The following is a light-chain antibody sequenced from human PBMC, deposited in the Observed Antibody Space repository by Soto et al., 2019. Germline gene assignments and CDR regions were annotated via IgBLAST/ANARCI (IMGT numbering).Light chain of an antibody. Sequence: EIVLTQSPGTLSLSPGERATLSCRASQSVSSSYLAWYQQKPGQAPRLLIYGASSRATGIPDRFSGSGSGTDFTLTISRLEPEDFAVHYCQQYGSSPLWTFGQGTKVEIK. J-gene: IGKJ1*01. V-gene: IGKV3-20*01. CDR3: QQYGSSPLWT. CDR2: GAS. CDR1: QSVSSSY.